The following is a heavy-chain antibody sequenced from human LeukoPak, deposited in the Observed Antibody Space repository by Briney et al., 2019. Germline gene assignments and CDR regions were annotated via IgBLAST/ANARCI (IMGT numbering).Heavy chain of an antibody. D-gene: IGHD3-22*01. J-gene: IGHJ3*02. Sequence: GGSLRLSCAASGFTFSSYAMSWVRQAPGKGLEWVSAISGSGGSTYYADSVKGRFTISRDNSKNTLYLQMNSLRAEDTAVYYCVGDNSGYFAFDIWGQGTMVTVSS. V-gene: IGHV3-23*01. CDR1: GFTFSSYA. CDR2: ISGSGGST. CDR3: VGDNSGYFAFDI.